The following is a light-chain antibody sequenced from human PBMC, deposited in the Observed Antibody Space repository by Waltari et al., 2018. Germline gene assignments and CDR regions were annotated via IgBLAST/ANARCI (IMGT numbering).Light chain of an antibody. V-gene: IGLV2-14*01. Sequence: QSALTQPASVSGSPGQSITISCTGTSSDIGGYNFVSWYQQHPGKVPKLIIYEVDNRPAGVSYRFAGSKSRHTASLTNSGLQAEDEADYYCSSYTSSSTGIFGGGTKLTVL. J-gene: IGLJ2*01. CDR1: SSDIGGYNF. CDR2: EVD. CDR3: SSYTSSSTGI.